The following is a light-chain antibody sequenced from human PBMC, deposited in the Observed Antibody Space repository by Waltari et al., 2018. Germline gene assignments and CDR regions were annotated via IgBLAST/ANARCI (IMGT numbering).Light chain of an antibody. CDR3: QQRSNWPPRYT. Sequence: DIVLTQSPATLSLSHGDRASLSCRASQSASSSYFAWYQQKPGQAPRLLIYDASNRATGIPARFSGSGSGTDFTLTISSLEPEDFAVYYCQQRSNWPPRYTFGQGTKLEIK. CDR2: DAS. J-gene: IGKJ2*01. CDR1: QSASSSY. V-gene: IGKV3-11*01.